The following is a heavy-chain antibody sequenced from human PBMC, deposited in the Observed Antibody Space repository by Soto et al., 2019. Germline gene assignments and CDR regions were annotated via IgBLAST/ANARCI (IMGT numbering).Heavy chain of an antibody. V-gene: IGHV5-10-1*01. Sequence: GESLKISCKGSGYTFTTYWINWVRQMPGKGLEWMGRIDPSDSYTKYSPSFQGHVIMSADKSISTAYLHWSSLKASDTAIYYCARSFDSSSTYGMDVWSQGTTGTVS. D-gene: IGHD6-13*01. CDR3: ARSFDSSSTYGMDV. J-gene: IGHJ6*02. CDR1: GYTFTTYW. CDR2: IDPSDSYT.